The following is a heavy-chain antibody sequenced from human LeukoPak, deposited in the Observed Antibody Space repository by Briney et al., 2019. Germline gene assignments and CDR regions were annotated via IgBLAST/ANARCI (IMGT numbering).Heavy chain of an antibody. V-gene: IGHV4-61*02. CDR3: ARGARGFWSGYYTPYYYYMDV. CDR2: IYTSGST. J-gene: IGHJ6*03. Sequence: SETLSLTCSVSGDSISSSSYYWGWIRQPPGKGLEWIGRIYTSGSTNYNPSLKSRVTISVDTSKNQFSLKLSSVTAADTAVYYCARGARGFWSGYYTPYYYYMDVWGKGTTVTVSS. CDR1: GDSISSSSYY. D-gene: IGHD3-3*01.